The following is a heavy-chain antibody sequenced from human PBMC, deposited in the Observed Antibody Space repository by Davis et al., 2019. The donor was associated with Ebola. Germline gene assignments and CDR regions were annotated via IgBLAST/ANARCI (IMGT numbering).Heavy chain of an antibody. CDR1: GFTFSSYG. CDR3: ARGGTTAAPPDY. V-gene: IGHV3-30*02. CDR2: IRYDGSNK. Sequence: GESLKISCAASGFTFSSYGMHWVRQAPGKGLEWVAFIRYDGSNKYYADSVKGRFTISRDNSKNTLYLQMNSLRAEDTAVYYCARGGTTAAPPDYWGQGTLVTVSS. J-gene: IGHJ4*02. D-gene: IGHD4-17*01.